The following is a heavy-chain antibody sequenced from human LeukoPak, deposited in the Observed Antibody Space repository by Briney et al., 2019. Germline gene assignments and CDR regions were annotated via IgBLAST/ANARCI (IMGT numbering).Heavy chain of an antibody. V-gene: IGHV1-2*02. CDR2: INPNSGST. Sequence: ASVKVSCKASGYTFTGHYMHWVRQAPGQGLEWMGWINPNSGSTTYAQKFQGRATMTRDTSISTAYMELNRLRSDDTAMYYCAVHWGSGWYFDLWGRGTLVTVSS. J-gene: IGHJ2*01. D-gene: IGHD7-27*01. CDR3: AVHWGSGWYFDL. CDR1: GYTFTGHY.